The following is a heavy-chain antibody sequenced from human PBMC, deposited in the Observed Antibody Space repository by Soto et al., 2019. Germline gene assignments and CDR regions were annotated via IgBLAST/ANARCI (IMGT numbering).Heavy chain of an antibody. D-gene: IGHD6-19*01. V-gene: IGHV3-21*01. CDR2: ISSSSSYI. CDR1: GFTFSSYS. J-gene: IGHJ4*02. CDR3: ARDAVAGKGDY. Sequence: EVQLVESGGGLVKPGGSLRLSCAASGFTFSSYSMNWVRRAPGKGLEWVSSISSSSSYIYYADSVKGRFTISRDNAKNSLYLQMNSLRAEDTAVYYCARDAVAGKGDYWGQGTLVTVSS.